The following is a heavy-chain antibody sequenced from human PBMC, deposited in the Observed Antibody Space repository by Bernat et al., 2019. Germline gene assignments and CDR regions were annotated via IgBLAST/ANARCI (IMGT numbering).Heavy chain of an antibody. J-gene: IGHJ3*02. CDR3: ARDRIAAVWGGAVDI. CDR1: GYTFTSYG. Sequence: KASGYTFTSYGISWVRQAPGQGLEWIGWISAYNGTTNYAQKLQGRVTMTTDTSTSTAYMELRSLRSDDTAVYYCARDRIAAVWGGAVDIWGQGTMV. D-gene: IGHD6-13*01. CDR2: ISAYNGTT. V-gene: IGHV1-18*01.